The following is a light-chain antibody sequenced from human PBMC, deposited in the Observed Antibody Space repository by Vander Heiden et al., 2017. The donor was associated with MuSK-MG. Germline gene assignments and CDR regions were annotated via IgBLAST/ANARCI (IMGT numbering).Light chain of an antibody. V-gene: IGKV3-20*01. CDR1: QSVSSSY. J-gene: IGKJ4*01. CDR3: LLDCSSVLT. CDR2: GAS. Sequence: EIVLTQSPGTLSLSPGERATLSCRASQSVSSSYLAWYQQKLGQAPRLLIYGASSSATRIPDRFSASASVTDFTLTMSSLEPEDIAVYYCLLDCSSVLTFGGGTRVEIK.